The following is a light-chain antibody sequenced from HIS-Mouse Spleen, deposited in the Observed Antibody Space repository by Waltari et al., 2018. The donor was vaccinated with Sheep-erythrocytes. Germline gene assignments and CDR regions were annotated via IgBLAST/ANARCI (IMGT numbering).Light chain of an antibody. Sequence: IQLTQSPSSLSASVGDRGTITYRASQGISSALAWYQQKPGKAPKLLFYDASSLESGVPSRFSGSGSGTDFTLTISSLQPEDFATYYCQQFNSYPFTFGPGTKVDIK. V-gene: IGKV1-13*02. CDR2: DAS. J-gene: IGKJ3*01. CDR3: QQFNSYPFT. CDR1: QGISSA.